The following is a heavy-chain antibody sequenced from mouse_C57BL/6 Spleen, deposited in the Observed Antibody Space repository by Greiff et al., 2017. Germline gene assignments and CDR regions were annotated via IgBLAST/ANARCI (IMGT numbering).Heavy chain of an antibody. CDR3: ARMKKGGYYWYFDY. CDR1: GYTFTDYN. J-gene: IGHJ2*01. CDR2: INPNNGGT. Sequence: VQLQQSGPELVKPGASVKMSCKASGYTFTDYNMHWVKQSHGKSLEWIGYINPNNGGTSYNQKFKGKATLTVNKSSSTAYMELRSLTSEDSAVYYCARMKKGGYYWYFDYWGQGTTLTVSS. V-gene: IGHV1-22*01. D-gene: IGHD2-3*01.